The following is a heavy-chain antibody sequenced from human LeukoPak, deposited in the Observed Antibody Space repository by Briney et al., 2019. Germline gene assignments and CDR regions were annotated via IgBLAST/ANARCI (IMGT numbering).Heavy chain of an antibody. CDR3: ARELAPGIAVAGSGY. V-gene: IGHV3-11*04. CDR2: INSNGSAI. D-gene: IGHD6-19*01. CDR1: GFTFSDYY. J-gene: IGHJ4*02. Sequence: GASLRLSCAASGFTFSDYYMSWIRQAPGQGLEWVSYINSNGSAINYANSVKSRFTITRANAKHPLYLHMNSLRAEDTAVYYCARELAPGIAVAGSGYGGKGTLVTASS.